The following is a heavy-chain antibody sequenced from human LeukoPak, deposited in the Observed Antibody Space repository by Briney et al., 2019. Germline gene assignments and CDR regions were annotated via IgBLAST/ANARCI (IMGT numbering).Heavy chain of an antibody. D-gene: IGHD4-17*01. CDR3: AKAKYGDYGHYFDY. Sequence: GGSLRFSCAASGFTFSSYGMHWVRQAPGKGLEWEAVIWYDGSNKYYADSVKGRFTISRDNSKNTLYLQMNGLRAEGTAVYYCAKAKYGDYGHYFDYWGQGTLVTVSS. V-gene: IGHV3-33*06. CDR1: GFTFSSYG. J-gene: IGHJ4*02. CDR2: IWYDGSNK.